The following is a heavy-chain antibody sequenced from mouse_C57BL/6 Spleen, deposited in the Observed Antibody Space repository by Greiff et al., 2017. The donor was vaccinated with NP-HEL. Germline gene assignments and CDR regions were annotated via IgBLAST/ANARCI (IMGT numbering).Heavy chain of an antibody. CDR1: GFTFSDYG. CDR3: ARARSGYDY. D-gene: IGHD3-2*02. Sequence: EVMLVESGGGLVKPGGSLKLSCAASGFTFSDYGMHWVRQAPEKGLEWVAYISSGSSTLSYADTVKGRFTISRDNAKNTLFRQMTSLRSEDTAMYYCARARSGYDYWGQGTTLTVSS. CDR2: ISSGSSTL. J-gene: IGHJ2*01. V-gene: IGHV5-17*01.